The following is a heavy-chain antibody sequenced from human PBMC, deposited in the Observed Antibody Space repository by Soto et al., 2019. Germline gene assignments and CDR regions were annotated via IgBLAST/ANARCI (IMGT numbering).Heavy chain of an antibody. Sequence: VQLVESGGGLVKPGGSLRLSCAASGLTFSDSYLNWIRHAPGKGLEWLAYISSTGSSIFYAGSVKGRFTISRDNAKNSLYLQMNSLRAEDTAMYYCARVRFGEWGYAMDVWGQGTMVTVSS. D-gene: IGHD3-10*01. CDR3: ARVRFGEWGYAMDV. CDR1: GLTFSDSY. V-gene: IGHV3-11*01. J-gene: IGHJ6*02. CDR2: ISSTGSSI.